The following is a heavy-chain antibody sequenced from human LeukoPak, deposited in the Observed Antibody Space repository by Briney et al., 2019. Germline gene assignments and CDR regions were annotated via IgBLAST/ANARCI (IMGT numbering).Heavy chain of an antibody. V-gene: IGHV4-59*01. CDR3: ARSPHYDFWSGHAYYFDY. J-gene: IGHJ4*02. CDR2: IYYSGST. Sequence: PSETLSLTCTVSGGSISSYYWSWIRQPPGKGLEWIGYIYYSGSTNYNPSLKSRVTISVDTSKNQFSLKLSSVTAADTAVYYCARSPHYDFWSGHAYYFDYWGQGTLVTVSS. CDR1: GGSISSYY. D-gene: IGHD3-3*01.